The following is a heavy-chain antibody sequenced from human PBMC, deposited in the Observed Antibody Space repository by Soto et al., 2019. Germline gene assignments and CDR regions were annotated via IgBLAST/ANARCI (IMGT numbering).Heavy chain of an antibody. CDR2: INVDNGET. CDR3: ARWSSGGYSDWFDT. V-gene: IGHV1-18*04. J-gene: IGHJ5*01. D-gene: IGHD1-26*01. Sequence: QVQLVQSGAEVKKPGASVKVSCKASGYNFMRYGFTWVRQAPGQGLEWLRWINVDNGETKYPQKIQGRVTMTTDTSTSTVYMELRSLTSDDTAVYYCARWSSGGYSDWFDTWGHGTLVTVAS. CDR1: GYNFMRYG.